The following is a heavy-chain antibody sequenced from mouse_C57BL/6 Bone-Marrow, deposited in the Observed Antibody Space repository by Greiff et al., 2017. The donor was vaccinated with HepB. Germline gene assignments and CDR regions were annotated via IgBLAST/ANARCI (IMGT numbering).Heavy chain of an antibody. CDR1: GFTFSSYA. CDR3: ARDLTTVVFDY. V-gene: IGHV5-4*01. J-gene: IGHJ2*01. D-gene: IGHD1-1*01. CDR2: ISDGGSYT. Sequence: EVHLVESGGGLVKPGGSLKLSCAASGFTFSSYAMSWVRQTPEKRLEWVATISDGGSYTYYPDNVKGRFTISRDNAKNNLYLQMSHLKSEDTAMYYCARDLTTVVFDYWGQGTTLTVSS.